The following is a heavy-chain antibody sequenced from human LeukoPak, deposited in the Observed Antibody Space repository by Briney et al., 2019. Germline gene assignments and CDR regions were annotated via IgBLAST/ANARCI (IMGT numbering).Heavy chain of an antibody. CDR3: AREDTAMVTLGY. CDR1: GDSVSSNIAA. D-gene: IGHD5-18*01. CDR2: TYYRSKWYN. Sequence: SQTLSLTCAISGDSVSSNIAAWNWIRQSPSSCLEWLGRTYYRSKWYNDYAVSVKSRITINPDTSKNQFSLQLNSVTPEDTAVYYCAREDTAMVTLGYWGQGTLVTVSS. J-gene: IGHJ4*02. V-gene: IGHV6-1*01.